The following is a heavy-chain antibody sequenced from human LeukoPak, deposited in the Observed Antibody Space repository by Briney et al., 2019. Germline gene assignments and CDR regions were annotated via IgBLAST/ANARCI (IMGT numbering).Heavy chain of an antibody. D-gene: IGHD3-22*01. CDR2: INHSGST. CDR3: ARRRDYYYDSTGSYRRRQYFFDY. Sequence: SETLSLTCAVYGGSFSGYYWSWIRQPPGKGLEWIGEINHSGSTNYNPSLKSRVTISVDTSKNQFSLKLRSVTAADTAVYYCARRRDYYYDSTGSYRRRQYFFDYWGQGTLVTVPS. V-gene: IGHV4-34*01. J-gene: IGHJ4*02. CDR1: GGSFSGYY.